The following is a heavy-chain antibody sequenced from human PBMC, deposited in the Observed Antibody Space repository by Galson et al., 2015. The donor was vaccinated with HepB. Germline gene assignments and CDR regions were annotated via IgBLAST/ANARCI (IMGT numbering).Heavy chain of an antibody. J-gene: IGHJ5*02. CDR2: MNPNSGNT. CDR3: ARKRKVQGSRRWFDP. D-gene: IGHD1-1*01. Sequence: SVKVSCKASGYTFTSYDINWVRQATGRGLEWMGWMNPNSGNTGYAQKFQGRVTMTRNTTISTAYMELSSLRSEDTAVYYCARKRKVQGSRRWFDPWGQGTLVTVSS. V-gene: IGHV1-8*01. CDR1: GYTFTSYD.